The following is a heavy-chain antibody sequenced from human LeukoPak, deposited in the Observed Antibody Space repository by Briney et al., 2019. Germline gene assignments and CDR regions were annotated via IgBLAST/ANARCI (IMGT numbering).Heavy chain of an antibody. J-gene: IGHJ2*01. CDR2: FDPANGGK. D-gene: IGHD2-15*01. CDR3: VAVGCGGGICYPSFYL. Sequence: ASVKVSSTVSGNTLTEFSMHWVRQAPGKGLQWIGGFDPANGGKIYAQQFQGRVTMTEDTSTDTAYMELNSLRSEDTAVYYCVAVGCGGGICYPSFYLWGPGGLFTVSS. V-gene: IGHV1-24*01. CDR1: GNTLTEFS.